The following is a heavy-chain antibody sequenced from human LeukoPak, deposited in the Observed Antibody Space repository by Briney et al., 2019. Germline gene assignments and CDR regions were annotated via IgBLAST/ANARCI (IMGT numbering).Heavy chain of an antibody. CDR2: ISGSGGST. D-gene: IGHD3-22*01. CDR1: GFTFSSYA. V-gene: IGHV3-23*01. Sequence: PGGSLRLSCAASGFTFSSYAMSWVRQAPGKGLEWVSAISGSGGSTYYADSVKGRFTISRDNSKNTLYLQTNSLRAEDTAVYYCAKGRVVVITAYYFDYWGQGTLVTVSS. J-gene: IGHJ4*02. CDR3: AKGRVVVITAYYFDY.